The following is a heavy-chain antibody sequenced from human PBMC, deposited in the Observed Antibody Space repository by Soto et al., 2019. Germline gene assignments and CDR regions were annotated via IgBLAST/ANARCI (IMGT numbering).Heavy chain of an antibody. CDR2: IYYSGST. CDR3: ARNENYYYDYGMDV. J-gene: IGHJ6*02. V-gene: IGHV4-59*01. Sequence: QVQLQESGPGLVKPSETLSLTCTVSGGSISSYYWSWIRQPPGKGLEWIGYIYYSGSTNYNPSLKSRVTISVDTSKNQFSLKLSSVIATDTAVYYCARNENYYYDYGMDVWGQGTTVTVSS. CDR1: GGSISSYY.